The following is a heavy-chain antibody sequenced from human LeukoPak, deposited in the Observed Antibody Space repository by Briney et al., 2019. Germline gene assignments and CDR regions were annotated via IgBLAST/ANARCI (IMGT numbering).Heavy chain of an antibody. D-gene: IGHD5-24*01. Sequence: SETLSLTCAVSGGSISYYYWSWIRQPPGKGLEWIGYIYYSGRTNYSPSLKSRVTISVDTSKNQFSLKLSSVTAADTAVYYCARGPTRYYFDYWGQGTLVTVSS. J-gene: IGHJ4*02. CDR2: IYYSGRT. CDR1: GGSISYYY. V-gene: IGHV4-59*01. CDR3: ARGPTRYYFDY.